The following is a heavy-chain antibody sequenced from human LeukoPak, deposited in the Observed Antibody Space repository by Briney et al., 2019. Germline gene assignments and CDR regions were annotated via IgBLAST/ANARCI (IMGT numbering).Heavy chain of an antibody. CDR3: ARESVTPTAGWFDP. Sequence: GGSLRLSCAASGFTFSSYAMSWVRQAPGKGLEWVSSISSSSSYIYYADSVKGRFTISRDNAKNSLYLQMNSLRAEDTAVYYCARESVTPTAGWFDPWGQGTLVTVSS. CDR2: ISSSSSYI. CDR1: GFTFSSYA. D-gene: IGHD4-17*01. J-gene: IGHJ5*02. V-gene: IGHV3-21*01.